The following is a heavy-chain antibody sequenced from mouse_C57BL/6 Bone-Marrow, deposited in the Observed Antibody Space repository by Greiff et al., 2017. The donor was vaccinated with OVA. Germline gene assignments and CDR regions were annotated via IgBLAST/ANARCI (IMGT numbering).Heavy chain of an antibody. V-gene: IGHV1-15*01. CDR3: TRVYSNYYAMDY. CDR2: IDPETGGT. D-gene: IGHD2-5*01. J-gene: IGHJ4*01. Sequence: QVQLQQPGAELVRPGASVTLSCKASGYTFTDYEMHWVKQTPVHGLEWIGAIDPETGGTAYNQKFKGKAILTADKSSSTAYMELRSLTSEDSSVYYCTRVYSNYYAMDYWCQGTSVTVSS. CDR1: GYTFTDYE.